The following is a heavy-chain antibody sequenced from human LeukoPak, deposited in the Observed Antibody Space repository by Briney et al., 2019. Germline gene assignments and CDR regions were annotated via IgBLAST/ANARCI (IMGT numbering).Heavy chain of an antibody. V-gene: IGHV3-23*01. Sequence: GGSLRLSCAASGFTFSSYAMSWVRQAPGKGLEWVSAISGSGGSTYYADSVKGRFTISRDNSKDTLYLQMNSLRAEDTAVYYCAKGTIVVVVAVYDYWGQGTLVTVSS. J-gene: IGHJ4*02. CDR2: ISGSGGST. D-gene: IGHD2-15*01. CDR1: GFTFSSYA. CDR3: AKGTIVVVVAVYDY.